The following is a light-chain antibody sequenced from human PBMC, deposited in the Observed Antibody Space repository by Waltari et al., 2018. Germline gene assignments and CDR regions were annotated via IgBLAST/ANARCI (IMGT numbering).Light chain of an antibody. J-gene: IGKJ1*01. CDR1: QNIGRY. Sequence: LVLTQSPRTLSLSPGERATLSCRSSQNIGRYLVWYQQKPGQTPRLLIHAASTRATGIPDRFVGSGSGTDFSLTIARLEPEDFAVYFCQNHERLPATFGQGTKVEI. CDR2: AAS. CDR3: QNHERLPAT. V-gene: IGKV3-20*01.